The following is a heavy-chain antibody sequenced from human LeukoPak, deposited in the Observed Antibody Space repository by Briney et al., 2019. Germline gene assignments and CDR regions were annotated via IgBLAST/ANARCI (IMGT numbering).Heavy chain of an antibody. CDR1: GFTFNTYW. CDR2: INLPGTEH. Sequence: PGGSLGLSCAASGFTFNTYWMSWVRQAPGKGLEWVANINLPGTEHNYVDSVKGRFTISRDNAKDSLYLQMNDLRAEDTAIYYCARDESIDYESNCYLDYWGQGTLVTVSS. J-gene: IGHJ4*02. D-gene: IGHD3-22*01. V-gene: IGHV3-7*01. CDR3: ARDESIDYESNCYLDY.